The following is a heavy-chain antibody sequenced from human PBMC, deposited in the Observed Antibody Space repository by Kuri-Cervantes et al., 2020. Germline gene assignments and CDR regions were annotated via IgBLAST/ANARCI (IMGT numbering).Heavy chain of an antibody. D-gene: IGHD3-16*01. CDR3: ARVWGQDYYYYDTDV. CDR2: ISNSVDNT. J-gene: IGHJ6*02. CDR1: GFTFSTYA. Sequence: GESLKISCAASGFTFSTYAMTWVRQAPGKGLEWVSAISNSVDNTYYADSVKGRFTISRDNSKNTLYLQMNSLSAEDTAVYYFARVWGQDYYYYDTDVWGQGTTVTVSS. V-gene: IGHV3-23*01.